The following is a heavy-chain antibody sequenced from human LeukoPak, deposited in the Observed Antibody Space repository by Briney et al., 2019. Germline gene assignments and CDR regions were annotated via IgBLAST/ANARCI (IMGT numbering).Heavy chain of an antibody. J-gene: IGHJ4*02. CDR3: ARDRGYYDSSGLFDY. CDR1: GSSISSGSYY. V-gene: IGHV4-61*02. D-gene: IGHD3-22*01. CDR2: IYTSGST. Sequence: PSETLSLTCTVSGSSISSGSYYWSWIRQPAGKGLEWIGRIYTSGSTNYNPSLKSRVTISVDTSKNQFSLKLSSVTAADTAVYYCARDRGYYDSSGLFDYWGQGTLVTVSS.